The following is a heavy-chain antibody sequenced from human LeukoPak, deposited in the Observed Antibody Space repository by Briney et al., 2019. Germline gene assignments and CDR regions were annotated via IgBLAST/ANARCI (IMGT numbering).Heavy chain of an antibody. CDR2: IIPMFGTG. V-gene: IGHV1-69*06. CDR3: ARDTAVARLRYFDWLLDRDAFDI. CDR1: GGTYSSYT. Sequence: GASVKVSCKASGGTYSSYTISWVRQAPGQGLEWMGGIIPMFGTGNYAQKFQGRVTITADKSTSTAYMELSSLRSEDTAVYYCARDTAVARLRYFDWLLDRDAFDIWGQGTMVTVSS. J-gene: IGHJ3*02. D-gene: IGHD3-9*01.